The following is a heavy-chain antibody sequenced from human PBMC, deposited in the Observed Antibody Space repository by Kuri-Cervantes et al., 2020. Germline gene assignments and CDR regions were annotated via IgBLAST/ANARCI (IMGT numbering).Heavy chain of an antibody. V-gene: IGHV3-30*03. D-gene: IGHD3-10*01. Sequence: LSLTCAASVLTFSSYSLHWVRPAPGKGLEWVAFTSYYGSNKYYTDSVKGRFTISRDNSKNTVYLQMNSLRAEDTAVYYCARDPHAMVRGNLFDYWGQGTLVTVSS. CDR3: ARDPHAMVRGNLFDY. J-gene: IGHJ4*02. CDR2: TSYYGSNK. CDR1: VLTFSSYS.